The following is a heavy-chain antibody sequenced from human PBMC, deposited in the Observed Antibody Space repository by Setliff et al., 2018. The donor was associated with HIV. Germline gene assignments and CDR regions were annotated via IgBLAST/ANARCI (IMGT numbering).Heavy chain of an antibody. J-gene: IGHJ4*02. V-gene: IGHV3-23*01. CDR3: AKDPRGYNYGTRWFDY. Sequence: PGGSLRLSCAASGFTFSSYAMSWVRQAPGKGLEWVSAISGSGGSTYYADSVKGRFTISRDNSKNTLYLQMNSLRAEDTAVYYCAKDPRGYNYGTRWFDYWGQGTLVTVS. D-gene: IGHD5-18*01. CDR1: GFTFSSYA. CDR2: ISGSGGST.